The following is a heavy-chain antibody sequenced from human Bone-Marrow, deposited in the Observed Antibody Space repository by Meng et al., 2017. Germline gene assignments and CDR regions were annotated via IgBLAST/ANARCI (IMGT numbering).Heavy chain of an antibody. CDR3: AHSRSSGWPYYYYYGMDV. J-gene: IGHJ6*02. V-gene: IGHV2-5*01. CDR1: GFSLSTSGVG. D-gene: IGHD6-19*01. CDR2: IYWNDDK. Sequence: SGPTLVKPTQTLTPSCTFSGFSLSTSGVGVGWSRQPPGKALEWPALIYWNDDKSYSPSLKSRLTITKDTSKNQVVLTMTNMDPVDTATYYCAHSRSSGWPYYYYYGMDVWGQGTTVTVSS.